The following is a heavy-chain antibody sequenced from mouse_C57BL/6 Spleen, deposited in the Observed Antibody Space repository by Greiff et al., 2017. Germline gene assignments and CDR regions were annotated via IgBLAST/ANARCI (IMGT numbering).Heavy chain of an antibody. CDR2: ISSGGSYT. V-gene: IGHV5-6*01. CDR1: GFTFSSYG. D-gene: IGHD2-3*01. Sequence: EVKLVESGGDLVKPGGSLKLSCAASGFTFSSYGMSWVRQTPDKRLEWVATISSGGSYTYYPDSVKGRFTISRDNAKNTLYLQMSSLKSEDSAMYYCAGHDGYNGLPWFAYWGQGTLVTVSA. J-gene: IGHJ3*01. CDR3: AGHDGYNGLPWFAY.